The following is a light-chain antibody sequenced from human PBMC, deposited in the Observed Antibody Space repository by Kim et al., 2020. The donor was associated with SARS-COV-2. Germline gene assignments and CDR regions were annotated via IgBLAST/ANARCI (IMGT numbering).Light chain of an antibody. Sequence: LSPGERATLSCRASQSISRSLAWYQQKPGQAPRLLIHDASNRATGIPARFSGSGSGTDFTLTISSLEPEDFAVYYCQQRSNWPPYTFGQGTKLEI. CDR2: DAS. CDR3: QQRSNWPPYT. J-gene: IGKJ2*01. CDR1: QSISRS. V-gene: IGKV3-11*01.